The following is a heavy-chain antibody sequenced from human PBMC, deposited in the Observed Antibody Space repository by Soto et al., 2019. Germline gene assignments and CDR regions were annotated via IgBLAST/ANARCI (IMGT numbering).Heavy chain of an antibody. CDR1: GGSVSSGSYY. CDR3: ARDLYHYDTLNGYVYYYGMDV. D-gene: IGHD3-9*01. V-gene: IGHV4-61*01. J-gene: IGHJ6*02. Sequence: PSETLSLTCTVSGGSVSSGSYYWSWIRQPPGKGLEWIGYIYYSGSTNYNPSLKSRVTISVDTSKNQFSLKLSSVTAADTAVYYCARDLYHYDTLNGYVYYYGMDVWGQGTTVTVSS. CDR2: IYYSGST.